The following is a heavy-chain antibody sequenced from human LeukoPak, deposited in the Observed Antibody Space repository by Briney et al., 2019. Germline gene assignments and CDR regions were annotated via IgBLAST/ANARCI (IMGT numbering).Heavy chain of an antibody. CDR1: GGSISSGDYY. D-gene: IGHD3-10*01. CDR3: ASTYYYGSGSRYFDY. V-gene: IGHV4-30-4*01. Sequence: SQTLSLTCTVSGGSISSGDYYWSWIRQPPGKGLEWIGYIYYSGSTYYNPSLKSRVTISVDTSKNQFSLKLRSVTAADTAVYYCASTYYYGSGSRYFDYWGQGTLVTVSS. J-gene: IGHJ4*02. CDR2: IYYSGST.